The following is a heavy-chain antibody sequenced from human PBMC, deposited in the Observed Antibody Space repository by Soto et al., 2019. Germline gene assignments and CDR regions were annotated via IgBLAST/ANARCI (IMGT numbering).Heavy chain of an antibody. CDR3: VRHAACSSIRGFSGYFDL. J-gene: IGHJ2*01. V-gene: IGHV4-39*01. Sequence: SETLSLTCAVSGVSISTSSYYWGWVRLAPGKGLEWIASIYNTGSTYYNPSLNTRVTISVDTSKNQFSLNLSSMTAADTSFHYCVRHAACSSIRGFSGYFDLWGRGTLVTVSS. D-gene: IGHD2-15*01. CDR1: GVSISTSSYY. CDR2: IYNTGST.